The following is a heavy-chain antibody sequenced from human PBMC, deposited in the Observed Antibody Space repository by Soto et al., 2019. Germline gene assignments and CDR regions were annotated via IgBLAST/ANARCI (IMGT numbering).Heavy chain of an antibody. Sequence: GGSLRLSCAASGFTFNTHWMTWVRQAPGKGLEWVAHIKEDGSEKYYVDSVKGRFTVSRDNAKNSLYLQMNSLRAEDTAVYFCARGRYCLTGRCFPNWFDSWGQGALVTVSS. D-gene: IGHD7-27*01. CDR2: IKEDGSEK. CDR1: GFTFNTHW. V-gene: IGHV3-7*03. J-gene: IGHJ5*01. CDR3: ARGRYCLTGRCFPNWFDS.